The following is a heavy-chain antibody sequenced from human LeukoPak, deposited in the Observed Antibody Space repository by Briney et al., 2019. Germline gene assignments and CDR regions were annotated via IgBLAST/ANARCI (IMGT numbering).Heavy chain of an antibody. J-gene: IGHJ3*01. Sequence: PSETLSLTCRVSGGSISSFDWYWIRQPPGKGLEGIGTISHTGTAYYNPSLESRVTISVDTSKDQFSLKVNSVTAADRAVYYCARDTYRGSFLHAVSLWGQGTMVSVSS. CDR2: ISHTGTA. CDR1: GGSISSFD. CDR3: ARDTYRGSFLHAVSL. D-gene: IGHD1-26*01. V-gene: IGHV4-59*04.